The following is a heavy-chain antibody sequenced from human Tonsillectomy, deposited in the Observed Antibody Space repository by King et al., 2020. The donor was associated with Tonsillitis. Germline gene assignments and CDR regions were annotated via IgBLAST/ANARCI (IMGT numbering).Heavy chain of an antibody. CDR2: INSDGSST. CDR1: GFTFSRYW. J-gene: IGHJ5*02. V-gene: IGHV3-74*01. D-gene: IGHD3-22*01. CDR3: ARDPYYYDSSGYQTRDNWFDP. Sequence: VQLVESGGGLVQPGGSLRLSCAASGFTFSRYWMHWVRQAPGKGLVWVSRINSDGSSTNYADSVKGRFIISRDNAENTLYLQMNSLRAEDTAVYYCARDPYYYDSSGYQTRDNWFDPWGQGTLVTVSP.